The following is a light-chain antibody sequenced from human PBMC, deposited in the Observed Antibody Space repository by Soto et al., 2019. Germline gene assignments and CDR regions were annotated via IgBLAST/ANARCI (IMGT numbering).Light chain of an antibody. CDR3: QQRSSWPIT. J-gene: IGKJ5*01. Sequence: EIVMTQSPAALSVSPGERCTLSCRASQSLSSYLAWHQQKPGQAPRLLIYDASNRATGIPARFSGSGSGTDFTLTISSLEPEDFAVYYCQQRSSWPITFGQGTRLEIK. CDR2: DAS. V-gene: IGKV3-11*01. CDR1: QSLSSY.